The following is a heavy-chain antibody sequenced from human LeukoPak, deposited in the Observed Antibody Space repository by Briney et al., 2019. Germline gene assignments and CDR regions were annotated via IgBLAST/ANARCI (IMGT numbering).Heavy chain of an antibody. Sequence: GGSLRLSCAASGFTFSSYSVSWVRQAPGKGLEWVSYISSSSSPIYYADSVKGRFTISRDNAKDSLYLQMNSLRAEDTAVYYCARSGTYAYFDYWGQGTLVTVSS. V-gene: IGHV3-48*01. CDR1: GFTFSSYS. J-gene: IGHJ4*02. CDR3: ARSGTYAYFDY. D-gene: IGHD1-26*01. CDR2: ISSSSSPI.